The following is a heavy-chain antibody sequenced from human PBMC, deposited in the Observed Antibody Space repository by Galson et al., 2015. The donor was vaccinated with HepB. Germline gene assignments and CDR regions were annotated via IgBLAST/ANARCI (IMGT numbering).Heavy chain of an antibody. CDR3: VRSRLQGYGMDV. CDR1: GFTFSDYS. J-gene: IGHJ6*02. Sequence: SLRLSCAASGFTFSDYSMNWVRQAPGKGLEWVSYISSSSSTIYSADSVKGRFTISRDNAKNSLYLQMNSLRAEDTAVYYCVRSRLQGYGMDVWGQGTTVTVSS. CDR2: ISSSSSTI. V-gene: IGHV3-48*01. D-gene: IGHD4-11*01.